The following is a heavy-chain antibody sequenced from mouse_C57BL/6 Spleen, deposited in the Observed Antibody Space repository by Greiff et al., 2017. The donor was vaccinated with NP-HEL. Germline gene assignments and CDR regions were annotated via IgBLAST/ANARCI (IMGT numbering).Heavy chain of an antibody. J-gene: IGHJ4*01. CDR3: ARTPDYYGSSNYYAMDY. D-gene: IGHD1-1*01. CDR2: IHPNSGST. V-gene: IGHV1-64*01. Sequence: VQLQQPGAELVKPGASVKLSCKASGYTFTSYWMHWVKQRPGQGLEWIGMIHPNSGSTNYNEKFKSKATLTVDKSSSTAYMQLSSLTSEDSAVYYCARTPDYYGSSNYYAMDYWGQGTSVTVSS. CDR1: GYTFTSYW.